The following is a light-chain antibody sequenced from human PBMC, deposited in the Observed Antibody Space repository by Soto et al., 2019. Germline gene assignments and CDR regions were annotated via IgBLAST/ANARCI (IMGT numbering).Light chain of an antibody. Sequence: QSALTQPASVSGSPGQSITISCTGTSSDIGGYNFVSWYQHHPGKAPKLMIYEVNNRPLGVSSRFCGSKSGNTASLTISGLQTEDEADYYCSSFTTSSTLVVFGGVTKVTVL. V-gene: IGLV2-14*01. CDR1: SSDIGGYNF. CDR2: EVN. J-gene: IGLJ2*01. CDR3: SSFTTSSTLVV.